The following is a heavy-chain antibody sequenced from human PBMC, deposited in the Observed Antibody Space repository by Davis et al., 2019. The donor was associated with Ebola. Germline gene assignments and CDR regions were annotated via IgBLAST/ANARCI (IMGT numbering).Heavy chain of an antibody. CDR2: ISYDGSNK. J-gene: IGHJ6*02. V-gene: IGHV3-30*03. Sequence: PGGSLRLSCAASGFTFSSYGMHWVRQAPGKGLEWVAVISYDGSNKYYADSVKGRFTISRDNSKNSLYLQMNSLRAEDTAVYYCARDPMVTIRYGMDVWGQGTTVTVSS. CDR3: ARDPMVTIRYGMDV. D-gene: IGHD5-12*01. CDR1: GFTFSSYG.